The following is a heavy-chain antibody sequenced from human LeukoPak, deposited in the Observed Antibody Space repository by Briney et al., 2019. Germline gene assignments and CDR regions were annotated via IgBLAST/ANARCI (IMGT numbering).Heavy chain of an antibody. V-gene: IGHV1-2*02. CDR1: GYTFTGYY. Sequence: ASVKVSCKASGYTFTGYYMHWVRQAPGQGLEWMGWINPNSGGTNYAQKFQGGVTMTTDTSTSTAYMELRSLRSDDTAVYYCARAVVVPSNWFDPWGQGTLVTVSS. CDR3: ARAVVVPSNWFDP. D-gene: IGHD2-15*01. CDR2: INPNSGGT. J-gene: IGHJ5*02.